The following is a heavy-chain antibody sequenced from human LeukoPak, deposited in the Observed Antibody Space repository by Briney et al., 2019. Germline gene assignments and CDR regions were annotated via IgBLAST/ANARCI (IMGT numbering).Heavy chain of an antibody. CDR3: AKLQSDGLRTYYGMDV. V-gene: IGHV3-23*01. CDR1: RFTFSSYA. CDR2: ISGSAGST. Sequence: GGSLRLSCAASRFTFSSYAMSWVRQAPGKGLEWVSTISGSAGSTYYADSVKGRFTISRDNSKNTLFLQMNSLRAEDTAVYYCAKLQSDGLRTYYGMDVWGQGTTVTVSS. D-gene: IGHD4-17*01. J-gene: IGHJ6*02.